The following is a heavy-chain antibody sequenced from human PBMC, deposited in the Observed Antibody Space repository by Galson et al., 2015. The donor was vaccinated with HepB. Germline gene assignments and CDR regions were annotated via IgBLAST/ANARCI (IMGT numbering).Heavy chain of an antibody. D-gene: IGHD3-22*01. J-gene: IGHJ4*02. V-gene: IGHV3-9*01. CDR2: LSWNSGSV. Sequence: SLRLSCAASGFTFDDYAMHWVRQPPGKGLEWVSGLSWNSGSVGYAGSVKGRFTISRDNAKNSLYLQMNSLRAEDTALYYCAKDPRRYYDGSGYFDYWGQGTLVTVSS. CDR1: GFTFDDYA. CDR3: AKDPRRYYDGSGYFDY.